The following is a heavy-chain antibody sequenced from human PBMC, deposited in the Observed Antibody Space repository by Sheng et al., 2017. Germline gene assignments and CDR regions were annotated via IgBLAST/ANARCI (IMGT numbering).Heavy chain of an antibody. J-gene: IGHJ3*02. CDR3: ASGACSGGSCYSAGAFDI. CDR1: GGTFSSYA. D-gene: IGHD2-15*01. CDR2: IIPIFGTA. Sequence: QVQLVQSGAEVKKPGSSVKVSCKASGGTFSSYAISWVRQAPGQGLEWMGGIIPIFGTANYAQKFQGRVTITTDESTSTAYMELSSLRSEDTAVYYCASGACSGGSCYSAGAFDIWGQGTMVTVSS. V-gene: IGHV1-69*05.